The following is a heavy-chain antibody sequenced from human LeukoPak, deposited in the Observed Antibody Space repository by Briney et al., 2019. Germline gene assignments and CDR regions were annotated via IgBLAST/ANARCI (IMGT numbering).Heavy chain of an antibody. D-gene: IGHD3-22*01. Sequence: GGSLRLSCGVSGFTLNNYAMNWVRQAPGKGLEWVSSISGSGGITYYADSVKGRFTISRDNSKNTLYLQMNSLRAEDTAVYYCAKDAGWSALTYYYDSSGYSLDYWGQGTLVTVSS. CDR1: GFTLNNYA. CDR3: AKDAGWSALTYYYDSSGYSLDY. J-gene: IGHJ4*02. CDR2: ISGSGGIT. V-gene: IGHV3-23*01.